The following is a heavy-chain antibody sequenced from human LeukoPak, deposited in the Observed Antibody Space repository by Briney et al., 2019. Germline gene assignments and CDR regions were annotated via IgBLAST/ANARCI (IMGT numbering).Heavy chain of an antibody. V-gene: IGHV4-34*01. Sequence: PSETLSLTCAVYGGSVRGYYWSWIRQPPGKGLEWIGEINHSGSTNYNPSLKSRVTISVDTSKNQFSLKLSSVTAADTAVYYCARGGGLTAPEPFDYWGQGTLVTVSS. CDR1: GGSVRGYY. CDR3: ARGGGLTAPEPFDY. D-gene: IGHD1-14*01. J-gene: IGHJ4*02. CDR2: INHSGST.